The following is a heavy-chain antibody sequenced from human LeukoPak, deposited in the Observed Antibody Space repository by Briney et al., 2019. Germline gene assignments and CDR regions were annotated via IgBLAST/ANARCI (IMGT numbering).Heavy chain of an antibody. V-gene: IGHV4-31*03. CDR2: IYYSGST. Sequence: SQTLSLTCTVSGGSISSGGYYWSWIRQHPGKGLEWIGYIYYSGSTYYNPSLKSRVTISVDTSKNQFSLKLSSVTAADTAAYYCAAHSRRWLQLYAFDIWGQGTMDTVSS. CDR3: AAHSRRWLQLYAFDI. J-gene: IGHJ3*02. D-gene: IGHD5-24*01. CDR1: GGSISSGGYY.